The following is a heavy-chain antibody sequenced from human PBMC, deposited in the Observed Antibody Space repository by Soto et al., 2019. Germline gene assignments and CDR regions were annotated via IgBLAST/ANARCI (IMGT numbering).Heavy chain of an antibody. J-gene: IGHJ3*02. CDR3: AKGPDPGAFDI. Sequence: EVQLLESGGGLIQPGGSLRLSCAASGFTFSSYAMSWVRQAPVKGLEWVSTFRGNGDGTYYADSVRGRFTVSRDNSKNTLYLQMNGLRGGDTAIYYCAKGPDPGAFDIWGQGTMVTVSS. D-gene: IGHD3-10*01. V-gene: IGHV3-23*01. CDR1: GFTFSSYA. CDR2: FRGNGDGT.